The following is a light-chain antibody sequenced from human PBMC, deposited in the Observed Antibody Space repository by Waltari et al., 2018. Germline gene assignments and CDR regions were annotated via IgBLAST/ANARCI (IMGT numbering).Light chain of an antibody. V-gene: IGKV1-8*01. J-gene: IGKJ4*01. CDR3: QQYHDYPLT. CDR1: QGVSTY. Sequence: AIRMTQSPSSLSASIGDRVTISCRASQGVSTYLAWYQQKPGKAPSLLIHAASTLQTGVPSRFSGSGTGTDFTLTITCLQSADFAIYFCQQYHDYPLTFGGGTNLEIK. CDR2: AAS.